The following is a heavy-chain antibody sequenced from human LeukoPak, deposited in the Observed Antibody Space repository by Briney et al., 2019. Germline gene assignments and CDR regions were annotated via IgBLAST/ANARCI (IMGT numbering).Heavy chain of an antibody. CDR2: ISAYNGNT. CDR1: GYTFTSYG. Sequence: ASVKVSCKASGYTFTSYGISWVRQAPGQGLEWMGWISAYNGNTNRAQKLQGRVTMTTDTSTSTAYMELSSLRSEDTAVYYCARVVRYSSGPLTDLFPYSFDYWGQGTLVTVSS. J-gene: IGHJ4*02. CDR3: ARVVRYSSGPLTDLFPYSFDY. V-gene: IGHV1-18*01. D-gene: IGHD6-19*01.